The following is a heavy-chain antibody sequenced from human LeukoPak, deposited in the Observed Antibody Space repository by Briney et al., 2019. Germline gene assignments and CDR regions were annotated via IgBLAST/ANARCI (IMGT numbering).Heavy chain of an antibody. D-gene: IGHD6-13*01. Sequence: PGRSLRLSCAASGFSFSTYAMHWVRQAPGKGLEWVAVISYDGSNKYYADSVKGRFTISRDNSKNTLSLQMNRLRAEDTAVYYCARDFKAAASLSYLQHWGQGTLVAVSS. CDR2: ISYDGSNK. J-gene: IGHJ1*01. CDR3: ARDFKAAASLSYLQH. CDR1: GFSFSTYA. V-gene: IGHV3-30-3*01.